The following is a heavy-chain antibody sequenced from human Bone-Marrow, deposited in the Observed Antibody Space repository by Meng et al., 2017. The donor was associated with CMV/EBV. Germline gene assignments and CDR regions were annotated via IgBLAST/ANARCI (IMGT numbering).Heavy chain of an antibody. CDR2: INHSGST. V-gene: IGHV4-34*01. CDR3: ARGYRGARSYYDFWSGYNRGLDY. J-gene: IGHJ4*02. D-gene: IGHD3-3*01. CDR1: GGSFSGYY. Sequence: SQTLSLTCAVYGGSFSGYYWSWIRQPPGKGLEWIGEINHSGSTNYNPSLKSRVTISVDTSKNQFSLKLSSVTAADTAVYYCARGYRGARSYYDFWSGYNRGLDYWGQGTLVTVSS.